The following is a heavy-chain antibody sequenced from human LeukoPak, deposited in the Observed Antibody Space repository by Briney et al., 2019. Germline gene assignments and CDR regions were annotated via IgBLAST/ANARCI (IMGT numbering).Heavy chain of an antibody. D-gene: IGHD6-19*01. CDR1: GFTVSSNY. J-gene: IGHJ4*02. CDR3: AKSVVAVAVNLDY. CDR2: IYSGGST. Sequence: GGSLRLSCAASGFTVSSNYMSWVRQAPGKGLEWVSVIYSGGSTYYADSVKGRFTISRDNSKNTLYLQMNSLRAEDTAVYYCAKSVVAVAVNLDYWGQGTLVTVSS. V-gene: IGHV3-53*01.